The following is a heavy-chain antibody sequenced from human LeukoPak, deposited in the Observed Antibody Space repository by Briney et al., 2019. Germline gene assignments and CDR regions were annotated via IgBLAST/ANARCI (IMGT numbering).Heavy chain of an antibody. Sequence: SETLSLTCTVSGGSISSYYWSWIRQPAGKGLEWIGRIYTSGSTNYNPSLKSRVTMSVDTSKNQFSLKLSSVTAADTAVYYCARDTLSDYSNPYYYYYTDVWGKGTTVTVSS. D-gene: IGHD4-11*01. CDR1: GGSISSYY. V-gene: IGHV4-4*07. CDR3: ARDTLSDYSNPYYYYYTDV. J-gene: IGHJ6*03. CDR2: IYTSGST.